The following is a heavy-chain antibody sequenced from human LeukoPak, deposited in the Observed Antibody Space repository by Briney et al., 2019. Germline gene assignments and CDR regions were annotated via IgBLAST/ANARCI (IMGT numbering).Heavy chain of an antibody. CDR1: GFTFSGYS. D-gene: IGHD3-22*01. Sequence: GGSLRLTCTASGFTFSGYSMNWIRQAPGKGLEWVSSFGTRSTSIYHAGSVKGRFAISRDNAKNSLYLQMNSLRAEDTALYYCAREVSEGFDFWGQGTLVTVSS. V-gene: IGHV3-21*01. CDR2: FGTRSTSI. J-gene: IGHJ4*02. CDR3: AREVSEGFDF.